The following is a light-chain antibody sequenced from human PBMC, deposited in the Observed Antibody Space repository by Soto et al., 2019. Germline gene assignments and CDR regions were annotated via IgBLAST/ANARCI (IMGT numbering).Light chain of an antibody. V-gene: IGLV2-8*01. CDR2: EVT. J-gene: IGLJ1*01. Sequence: QSDLTQPPSASGSPGQSVTISCTGTSSDVGANNYVSWYQQHPGKAPKLMIYEVTKRPSGVPDRFSGSKSGNTASLTVSGLQAEEEADYNCRSYAGANRVFGTGTKVTVL. CDR3: RSYAGANRV. CDR1: SSDVGANNY.